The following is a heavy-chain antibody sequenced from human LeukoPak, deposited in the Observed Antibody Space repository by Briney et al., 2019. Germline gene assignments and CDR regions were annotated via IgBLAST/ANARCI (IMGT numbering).Heavy chain of an antibody. J-gene: IGHJ4*02. V-gene: IGHV3-30*04. CDR1: GFTFSSYA. CDR3: ARAIYPASVGDPGGY. Sequence: RAGGSLRLSCAASGFTFSSYAMHWVRQAPGKGLEWVAVISYDGSNKYYADSVKGRFTISRDNSKNTLYLQMNSLRAEDTAVYYCARAIYPASVGDPGGYWGQGTLVTVSS. D-gene: IGHD2-2*02. CDR2: ISYDGSNK.